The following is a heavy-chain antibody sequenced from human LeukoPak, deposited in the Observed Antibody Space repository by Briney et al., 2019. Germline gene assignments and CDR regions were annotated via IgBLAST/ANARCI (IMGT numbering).Heavy chain of an antibody. CDR1: GFTFTSYA. Sequence: GGFLRLSCAASGFTFTSYAMNWVRQAPGKGLEWVSAISGSGGSTYSADSLKGRFTISRDNSKNTLYLQMNSLRVEDTAVYYCAKGARSSGSSYFDYWGQGTLVTVSS. J-gene: IGHJ4*02. CDR3: AKGARSSGSSYFDY. D-gene: IGHD3-10*01. CDR2: ISGSGGST. V-gene: IGHV3-23*01.